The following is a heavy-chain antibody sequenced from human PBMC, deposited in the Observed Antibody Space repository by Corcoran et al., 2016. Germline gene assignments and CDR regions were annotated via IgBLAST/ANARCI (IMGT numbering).Heavy chain of an antibody. Sequence: QVQLVQSGAEVKKPGASVKVSCKTSGYTFSSYGISWVRQAPGQGLEWMGWITAYNGNTNYAQKLQGRVTMTTGTSTRTAYMELRSLRSDDTAVYYCARRAYYYDSSGYQEGYFDYWGQGTLVTVSS. V-gene: IGHV1-18*01. CDR1: GYTFSSYG. D-gene: IGHD3-22*01. CDR3: ARRAYYYDSSGYQEGYFDY. CDR2: ITAYNGNT. J-gene: IGHJ4*02.